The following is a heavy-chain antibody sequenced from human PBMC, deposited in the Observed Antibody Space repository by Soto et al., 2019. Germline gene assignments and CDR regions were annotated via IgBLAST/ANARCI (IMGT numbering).Heavy chain of an antibody. CDR3: ARDAYYDESSGYFDY. D-gene: IGHD3-22*01. CDR1: GFIFNNYW. Sequence: EVQLVESGGGLVQPGGSLRLSCAASGFIFNNYWMTWVRQAPGKGLEWVANIKQDGSEKYYVDSVKGRVTISRDNAKNSLYLQMNSLRADDTAVYYCARDAYYDESSGYFDYWGQGTLVPVSS. CDR2: IKQDGSEK. V-gene: IGHV3-7*01. J-gene: IGHJ4*02.